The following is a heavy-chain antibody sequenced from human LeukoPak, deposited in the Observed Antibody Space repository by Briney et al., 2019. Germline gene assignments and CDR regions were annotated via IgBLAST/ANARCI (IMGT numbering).Heavy chain of an antibody. V-gene: IGHV3-74*01. CDR2: INSDGSST. J-gene: IGHJ4*02. Sequence: GGSLRLSCAASGFTFSSYWMHWVRQAPGKGLVWVSRINSDGSSTSYADSVKGRFTISRDNSKNTLYLQMNSLRAEDTAVYYCAKEVAAGLGYFDYWGQGTLVTVSS. CDR3: AKEVAAGLGYFDY. D-gene: IGHD2-15*01. CDR1: GFTFSSYW.